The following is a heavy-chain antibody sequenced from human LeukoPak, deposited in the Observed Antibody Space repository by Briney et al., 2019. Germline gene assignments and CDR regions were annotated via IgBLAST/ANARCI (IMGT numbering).Heavy chain of an antibody. J-gene: IGHJ6*02. CDR2: ISYDGSNK. Sequence: PGGSLRLSCAASGFTSSSYAMHWARQAPGKGLEWVAVISYDGSNKYHADSVKGRFTISRDNSKNTLYLQMNSLRAEDTAVYYCARDYIAAAGKTYYYYGMDVWGQGTTVTVSS. V-gene: IGHV3-30-3*01. CDR3: ARDYIAAAGKTYYYYGMDV. CDR1: GFTSSSYA. D-gene: IGHD6-13*01.